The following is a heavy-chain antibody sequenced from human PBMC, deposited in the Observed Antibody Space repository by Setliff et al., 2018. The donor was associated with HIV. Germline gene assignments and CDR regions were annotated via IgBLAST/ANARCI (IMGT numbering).Heavy chain of an antibody. J-gene: IGHJ4*02. V-gene: IGHV3-23*01. CDR1: GFTFSIYT. Sequence: PGGSLRLSCAASGFTFSIYTINWVRQAPGKGLEWVSLISASGEATNYADSVKGRFTISRDNAKNTLYLQMNSLRAEDTGVYYCHSGYDTEEQSYFDYWGQGALVTVSS. D-gene: IGHD5-12*01. CDR2: ISASGEAT. CDR3: HSGYDTEEQSYFDY.